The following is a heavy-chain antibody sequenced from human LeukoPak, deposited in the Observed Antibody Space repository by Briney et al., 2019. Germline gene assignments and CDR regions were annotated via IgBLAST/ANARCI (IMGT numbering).Heavy chain of an antibody. D-gene: IGHD3-3*01. CDR2: ISDGAKYI. V-gene: IGHV3-23*01. J-gene: IGHJ4*02. Sequence: PGGSLTLSCAASGFTFSTYVMNWFRQAPGKGLEWVSTISDGAKYIFYADSVKGRFTISRDDSNNALYLQMHSLRAEDTALYCCASGPPFLKYFEYWGQGTLVTVSS. CDR1: GFTFSTYV. CDR3: ASGPPFLKYFEY.